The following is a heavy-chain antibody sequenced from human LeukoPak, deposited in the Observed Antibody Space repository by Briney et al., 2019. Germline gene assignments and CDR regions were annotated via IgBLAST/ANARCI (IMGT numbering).Heavy chain of an antibody. CDR1: GGSISSSSYY. V-gene: IGHV4-39*01. D-gene: IGHD6-13*01. Sequence: PSETLSLTCTVSGGSISSSSYYWGWIRQPPGKGLEWIGSIYYSGSTYYNPSLKSRVTMSVDTSKNQFSLKLSSVTAADTAVYYCASEGGVAYSSSWYTYNWFDPWGQGTLVTVSS. J-gene: IGHJ5*02. CDR3: ASEGGVAYSSSWYTYNWFDP. CDR2: IYYSGST.